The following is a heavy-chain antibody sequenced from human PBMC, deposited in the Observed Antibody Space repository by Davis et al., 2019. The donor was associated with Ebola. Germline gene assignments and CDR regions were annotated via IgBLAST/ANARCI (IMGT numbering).Heavy chain of an antibody. Sequence: ASVKVSCKASGYTFTSYYMHWVRQAPGQGLEWMGIINPSGGSTSYAQKFQGRVTMTRDTSTSTAYMEVGSLRFDDTAVYYCARAQFPTTSDHWGQGTLVTVSS. CDR3: ARAQFPTTSDH. D-gene: IGHD1-1*01. CDR2: INPSGGST. V-gene: IGHV1-46*01. CDR1: GYTFTSYY. J-gene: IGHJ4*02.